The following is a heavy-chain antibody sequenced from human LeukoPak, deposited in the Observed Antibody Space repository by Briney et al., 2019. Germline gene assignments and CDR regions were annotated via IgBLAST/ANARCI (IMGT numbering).Heavy chain of an antibody. Sequence: SETLSLTCTVSGDSISSASYYWGWIRQPPGKGLEWIASVYYSGRTYYNPSLMSRVTISADTSKNQFSLTLGSVSATDTAVYYCVSPRGFSYGYFDYWGQGTLVTVSS. CDR3: VSPRGFSYGYFDY. J-gene: IGHJ4*02. V-gene: IGHV4-39*01. CDR1: GDSISSASYY. CDR2: VYYSGRT. D-gene: IGHD5-18*01.